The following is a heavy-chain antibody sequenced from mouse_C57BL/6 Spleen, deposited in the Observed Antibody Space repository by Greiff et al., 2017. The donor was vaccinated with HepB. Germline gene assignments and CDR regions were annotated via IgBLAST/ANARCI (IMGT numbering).Heavy chain of an antibody. V-gene: IGHV3-6*01. CDR2: ISYDGSN. CDR1: GYSITSGYY. CDR3: ARGGLLLAY. J-gene: IGHJ3*01. Sequence: EVQLQESGPGLVKPSQSLSLTCSVTGYSITSGYYWNWIRQFPGNKLEWMGYISYDGSNNYNPALKKRISITRDTSKNQFFLKLNSVTTEDTATYYCARGGLLLAYWGQGTLVTVSA. D-gene: IGHD1-1*01.